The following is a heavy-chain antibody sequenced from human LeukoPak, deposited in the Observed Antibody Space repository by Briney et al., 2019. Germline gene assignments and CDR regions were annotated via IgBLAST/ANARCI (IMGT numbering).Heavy chain of an antibody. CDR1: GYSFTNYW. CDR3: ARPAMDCSSTSCYLRHFDY. CDR2: IYPGDSDT. J-gene: IGHJ4*02. D-gene: IGHD2-2*01. Sequence: GESLKISCKGSGYSFTNYWIGWVRQMPGKGLEWMGIIYPGDSDTRYSPSFQGQVTISADKSISTAYLQWSSLKASDTAMYYCARPAMDCSSTSCYLRHFDYWGQGTLVTVSS. V-gene: IGHV5-51*01.